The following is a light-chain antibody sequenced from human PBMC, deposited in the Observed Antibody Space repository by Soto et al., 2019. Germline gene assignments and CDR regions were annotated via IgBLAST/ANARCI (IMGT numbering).Light chain of an antibody. CDR3: QQYDNSPIT. Sequence: EIVLTQSPGTLSLSPGERATLSCSASQSISNYLAWYQHKPGQAPRLLIYGASSRATGIPDRFSGTGSETDFTLTISRLEPEDFAVYYCQQYDNSPITFGQGTRLEIK. J-gene: IGKJ5*01. CDR1: QSISNY. V-gene: IGKV3-20*01. CDR2: GAS.